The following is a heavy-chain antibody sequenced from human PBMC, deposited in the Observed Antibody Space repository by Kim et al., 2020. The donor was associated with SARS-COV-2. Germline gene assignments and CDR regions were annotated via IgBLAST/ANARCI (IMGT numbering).Heavy chain of an antibody. CDR2: ITYDGSNK. D-gene: IGHD3-3*01. V-gene: IGHV3-30*18. J-gene: IGHJ6*01. CDR1: GFTFSSYG. Sequence: GGSLRLSCAASGFTFSSYGMHWVRQAPGKGLEWVAVITYDGSNKYYADSVKGRFTISRDNSKNTLYLQMNSLRAEDTAVYYCAKDSRYTSFGVVSYYYYG. CDR3: AKDSRYTSFGVVSYYYYG.